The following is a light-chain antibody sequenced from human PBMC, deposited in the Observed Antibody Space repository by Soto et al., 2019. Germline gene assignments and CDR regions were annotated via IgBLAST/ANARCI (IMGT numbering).Light chain of an antibody. V-gene: IGKV1-6*02. CDR2: GAS. Sequence: QMTQSPSSLSASVRDRVIITCRASQDIGNDLGWYQKRPGKAPKLLIYGASSLRSGVPSRFSGSGSGTHFTLTINSLQAEDSATYFCLQDHNYPWTFGQGTQ. CDR3: LQDHNYPWT. J-gene: IGKJ1*01. CDR1: QDIGND.